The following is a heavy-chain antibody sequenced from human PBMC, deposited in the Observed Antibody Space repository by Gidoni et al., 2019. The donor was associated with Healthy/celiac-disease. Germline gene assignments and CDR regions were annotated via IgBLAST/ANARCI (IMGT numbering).Heavy chain of an antibody. Sequence: EVQLLESGGGLVQPGGSLRLSCAASGFTFRSYAMSWVRQAPGKGLEWVSAISGSGGSTYYADSVKGRFTISRDNSKNTLYLQMNSLRAEDTAVYYCAQVGDDFWSALVDYWGQGTLVTVSS. V-gene: IGHV3-23*01. D-gene: IGHD3-3*01. CDR2: ISGSGGST. J-gene: IGHJ4*02. CDR1: GFTFRSYA. CDR3: AQVGDDFWSALVDY.